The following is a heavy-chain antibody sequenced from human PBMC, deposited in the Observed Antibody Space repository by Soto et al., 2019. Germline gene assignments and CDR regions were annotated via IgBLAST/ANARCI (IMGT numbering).Heavy chain of an antibody. D-gene: IGHD2-8*01. V-gene: IGHV1-2*04. CDR3: ARDNVLMVYAIRGDYYYGMDV. CDR1: GYTFTGYY. J-gene: IGHJ6*02. CDR2: INPNSGGT. Sequence: ASVKVSCKASGYTFTGYYMHWVRQAPGQGLEWMGWINPNSGGTNYAQKFQGWVTMTRDTSISTAYMELSRLRSDDTAVYYCARDNVLMVYAIRGDYYYGMDVWGQGTTVTVS.